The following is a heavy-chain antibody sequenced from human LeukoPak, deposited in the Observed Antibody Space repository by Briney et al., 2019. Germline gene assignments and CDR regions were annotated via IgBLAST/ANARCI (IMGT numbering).Heavy chain of an antibody. V-gene: IGHV4-38-2*02. CDR1: GYSISSGYY. J-gene: IGHJ4*02. CDR3: ARDIVVVTANRYFDY. CDR2: IYHSGST. D-gene: IGHD2-21*02. Sequence: SETLSLTCTVSGYSISSGYYWGWIRQPPGKGLEWIGSIYHSGSTYYNPSLKSRVTISVDTSKNQFSLKLSSVTAADTAVYYCARDIVVVTANRYFDYWGQGTLVTVSS.